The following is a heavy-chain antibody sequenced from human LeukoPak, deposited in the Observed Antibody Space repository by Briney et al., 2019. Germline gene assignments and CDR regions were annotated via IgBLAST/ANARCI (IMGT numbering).Heavy chain of an antibody. CDR1: GFTFSGYG. Sequence: GGSLRLSCVASGFTFSGYGMHWVRQAPGKGLVWVSRINSDGRSTPYADSAKGRFTISRDNAKNTLYLQMNTLRAEDTAVYYCARGGSYLFDAFDIWGQGTMVTVSS. D-gene: IGHD1-26*01. J-gene: IGHJ3*02. V-gene: IGHV3-74*01. CDR3: ARGGSYLFDAFDI. CDR2: INSDGRST.